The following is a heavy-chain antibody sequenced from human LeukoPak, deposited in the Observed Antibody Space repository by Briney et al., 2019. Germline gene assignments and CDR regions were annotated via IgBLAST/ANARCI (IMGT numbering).Heavy chain of an antibody. D-gene: IGHD3-10*01. Sequence: GGSPRLSCAASGFTLSSYGMHWVRQAPGKGQERVADIWYDGSNKYYADSVKGRFTISSDNSKNTLSLQMNSLRAEDRAVYFCASLDGGSGNGVDIWGQGTMVTVSS. J-gene: IGHJ3*02. CDR1: GFTLSSYG. CDR2: IWYDGSNK. CDR3: ASLDGGSGNGVDI. V-gene: IGHV3-33*01.